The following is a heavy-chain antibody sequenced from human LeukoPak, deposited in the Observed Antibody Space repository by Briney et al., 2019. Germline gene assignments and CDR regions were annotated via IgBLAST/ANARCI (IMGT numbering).Heavy chain of an antibody. CDR2: INNNGGST. Sequence: GGSLRLSCSASGFTFSTYPMHWVRQAPGKGLEYVSAINNNGGSTYYADSVRGRFTISRDNSKNTLYLQMNSLRAEDTAVYYCARGIGSQLRSGWFDPWGQGTLVTVSS. D-gene: IGHD3-3*01. V-gene: IGHV3-64*04. CDR3: ARGIGSQLRSGWFDP. J-gene: IGHJ5*02. CDR1: GFTFSTYP.